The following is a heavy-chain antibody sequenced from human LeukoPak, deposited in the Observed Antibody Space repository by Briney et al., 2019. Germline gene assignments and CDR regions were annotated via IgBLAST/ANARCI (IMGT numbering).Heavy chain of an antibody. CDR3: ARAGSVAASPIDY. CDR1: GGSITTNY. CDR2: ISHIDST. V-gene: IGHV4-59*01. D-gene: IGHD2-15*01. J-gene: IGHJ4*02. Sequence: SETLSLTCTVSGGSITTNYGGWVRQPPGKGLEWDGYISHIDSTNDNPSLKGRVTISKDTSKNQFSLKVTSVTPADTAGYDCARAGSVAASPIDYWGQGTLVIVSS.